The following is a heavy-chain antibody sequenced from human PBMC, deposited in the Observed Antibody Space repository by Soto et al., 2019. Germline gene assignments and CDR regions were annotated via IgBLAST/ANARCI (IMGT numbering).Heavy chain of an antibody. CDR1: GFTFDDYA. J-gene: IGHJ6*03. D-gene: IGHD6-19*01. Sequence: GGSLRLSCAASGFTFDDYAMHWVRQAPGKGLEWVSGISWNSGSIGYADSVKGRFTISRDNAKNSLYLQMNSLRAEDTALYYCAKDINERWLAGRMDVWGKGTTVTVSS. V-gene: IGHV3-9*01. CDR2: ISWNSGSI. CDR3: AKDINERWLAGRMDV.